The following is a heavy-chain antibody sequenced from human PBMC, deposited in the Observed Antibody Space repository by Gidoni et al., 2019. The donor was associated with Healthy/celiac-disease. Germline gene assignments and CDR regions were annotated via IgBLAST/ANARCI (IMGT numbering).Heavy chain of an antibody. V-gene: IGHV4-39*01. D-gene: IGHD3-22*01. Sequence: QLQLQESAPGLVKPSETLSPTCTVSGGSISSSRSYWGWIRQPPGKGLEWIGSIYYSGSTYYNPSLKSRVTISVDTSKNQFSLKLSSVTAADTAVYYCARHPDYYDSSGYYYARRYYFDYWGQGTLVTVSS. CDR3: ARHPDYYDSSGYYYARRYYFDY. CDR1: GGSISSSRSY. CDR2: IYYSGST. J-gene: IGHJ4*02.